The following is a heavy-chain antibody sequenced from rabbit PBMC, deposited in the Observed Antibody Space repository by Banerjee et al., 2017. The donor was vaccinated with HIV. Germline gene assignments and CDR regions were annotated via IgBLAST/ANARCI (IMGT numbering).Heavy chain of an antibody. V-gene: IGHV1S45*01. Sequence: QEQLVESGGGLVQPGGSLTLTCTASGFSFNSSYVMYWVRQGPGKGLEWIGHINTGSGNTYYATWAKGRFTISKTSSTTVTLQMTSLTAADTATYFCARDRAGSGLAFDPWGQGTLVTVS. CDR3: ARDRAGSGLAFDP. CDR2: INTGSGNT. D-gene: IGHD8-1*01. CDR1: GFSFNSSYV. J-gene: IGHJ2*01.